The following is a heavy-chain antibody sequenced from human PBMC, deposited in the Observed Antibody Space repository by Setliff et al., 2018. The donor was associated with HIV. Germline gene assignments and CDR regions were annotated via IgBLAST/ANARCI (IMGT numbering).Heavy chain of an antibody. Sequence: GGSLRLSCAASGFTFSTYSMNWVRQAPGKGLEWVSYISSRGRTIYYADSVKGRFTISRDNAKNSLYLHMSNLKSEDTAVYYCVAATTEGFDPWGQGTLVTV. V-gene: IGHV3-48*04. CDR2: ISSRGRTI. CDR3: VAATTEGFDP. D-gene: IGHD6-13*01. CDR1: GFTFSTYS. J-gene: IGHJ5*02.